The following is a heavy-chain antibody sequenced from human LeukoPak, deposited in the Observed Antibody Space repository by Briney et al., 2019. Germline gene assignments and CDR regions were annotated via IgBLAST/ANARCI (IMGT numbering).Heavy chain of an antibody. Sequence: GGSLRLSCAASGFTFSSYAMHWVRQAPGKGLEYVSAISSNGGSTYYANSVKGRFTISGDNSKNTLYLQMGSLRAEDMAVYYCARDLDPFIAVAGTFDYWGQGTLVTVSS. CDR3: ARDLDPFIAVAGTFDY. V-gene: IGHV3-64*01. CDR1: GFTFSSYA. CDR2: ISSNGGST. D-gene: IGHD6-19*01. J-gene: IGHJ4*02.